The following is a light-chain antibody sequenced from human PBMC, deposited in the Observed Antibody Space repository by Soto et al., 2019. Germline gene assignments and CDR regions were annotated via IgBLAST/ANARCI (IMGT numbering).Light chain of an antibody. J-gene: IGKJ5*01. V-gene: IGKV3-11*01. CDR3: KQRSNWPPT. CDR2: DAS. CDR1: QSVSSY. Sequence: EIVLTQSPATLSLSPGERATLSCRASQSVSSYLAWYQQKPGQAPRLLIYDASNRATVIPARFSGSGSETDFTLTISGIEPEDFTVYYCKQRSNWPPTFGQGTRLEMK.